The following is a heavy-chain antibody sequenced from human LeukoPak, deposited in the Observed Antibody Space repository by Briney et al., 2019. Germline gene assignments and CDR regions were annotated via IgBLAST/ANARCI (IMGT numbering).Heavy chain of an antibody. CDR1: NGSISNYY. J-gene: IGHJ4*02. D-gene: IGHD1-26*01. V-gene: IGHV4-59*01. CDR3: ARGTFRGSYSIYVDY. Sequence: PSVTLSLTCTVSNGSISNYYWTWIRQSPGKGLECLGYTYSSGRTNYNPSLKSRVTISVDTSKNRFSLKLSSVTAADTAVYYCARGTFRGSYSIYVDYWGQGTLVTVSS. CDR2: TYSSGRT.